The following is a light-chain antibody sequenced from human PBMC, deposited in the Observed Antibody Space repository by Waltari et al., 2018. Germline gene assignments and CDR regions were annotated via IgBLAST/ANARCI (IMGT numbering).Light chain of an antibody. CDR3: QQYYDIPLT. CDR1: QSISSY. J-gene: IGKJ4*01. CDR2: AAS. V-gene: IGKV1-39*01. Sequence: DIQMTQYPSSLSASVGDRVTITCRASQSISSYLNWYQQKPGKAPKLLIYAASSLQSGVPSRFIGSGSGTGFTLTISSLQAEDMAIYYCQQYYDIPLTFGGGTRVEI.